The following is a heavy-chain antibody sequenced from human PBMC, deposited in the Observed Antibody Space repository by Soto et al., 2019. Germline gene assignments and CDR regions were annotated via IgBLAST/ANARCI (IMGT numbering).Heavy chain of an antibody. CDR3: TTDVLRYFDCPPSGMDV. Sequence: PGGSLRLSCAASGFTFSNAWMSWVRQAPGKGLELVGRIKSKTDGGTTDYAAPVKGRFTISRDDSKNTLYLQMNSLKTEDTAMYYCTTDVLRYFDCPPSGMDVWGQGTPVTVSS. D-gene: IGHD3-9*01. J-gene: IGHJ6*02. CDR1: GFTFSNAW. CDR2: IKSKTDGGTT. V-gene: IGHV3-15*01.